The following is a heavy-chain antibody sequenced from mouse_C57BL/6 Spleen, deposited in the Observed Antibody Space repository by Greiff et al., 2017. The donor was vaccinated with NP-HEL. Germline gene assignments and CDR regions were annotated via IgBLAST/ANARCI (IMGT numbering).Heavy chain of an antibody. J-gene: IGHJ4*01. Sequence: QVQLKQSGPELVKPGASVKISCKASGYAFSSSWMNWVKQRPGKGLEWIGRIYPGDGDTNYNGKFKGKATLTADKSSSTAYMQLSSLTSEDSAVYFCARTYYGSHYAMDYWGQGTSVTVSS. CDR3: ARTYYGSHYAMDY. CDR2: IYPGDGDT. CDR1: GYAFSSSW. V-gene: IGHV1-82*01. D-gene: IGHD1-1*01.